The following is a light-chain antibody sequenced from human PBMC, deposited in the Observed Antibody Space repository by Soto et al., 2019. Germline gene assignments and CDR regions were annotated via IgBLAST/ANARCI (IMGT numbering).Light chain of an antibody. CDR2: AAS. V-gene: IGKV1-39*01. CDR1: QSISSY. Sequence: DIQMTQSPSSLSASVGDRVTISCRTSQSISSYLNWYQQKPGKAPKLLIYAASTLQSGVPSRFSGSVSGTDFTLTISSLQSEDVATYYCQQTYRTPEFTFGPGTRMDIK. J-gene: IGKJ3*01. CDR3: QQTYRTPEFT.